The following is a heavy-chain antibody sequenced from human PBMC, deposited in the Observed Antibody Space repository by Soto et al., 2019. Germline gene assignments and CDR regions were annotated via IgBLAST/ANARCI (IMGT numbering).Heavy chain of an antibody. J-gene: IGHJ4*02. CDR2: ISSSSSYI. V-gene: IGHV3-21*01. Sequence: GGSLRLSCAASGFTFSSYSMNWVRQAPGKGLEWVSSISSSSSYIYYADSVKGRFTISRDNAKNSLYLQMNSRRAEDTAVYYCARDGSFDFDYWGQGTLVTVSS. CDR1: GFTFSSYS. D-gene: IGHD2-15*01. CDR3: ARDGSFDFDY.